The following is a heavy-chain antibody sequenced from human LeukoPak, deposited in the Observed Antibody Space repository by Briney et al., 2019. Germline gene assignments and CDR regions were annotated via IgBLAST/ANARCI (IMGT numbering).Heavy chain of an antibody. Sequence: ALVKVSCKASGYTFTTYGISWVRQAPGQGLEWMGWISTYNGNTNYAQKLQGRVTMTTDTSTSTAYMELRSLRSDDTAVYYCAREYCTNGVCYGPDYWGQGTLVTVSS. CDR3: AREYCTNGVCYGPDY. J-gene: IGHJ4*02. V-gene: IGHV1-18*01. CDR2: ISTYNGNT. D-gene: IGHD2-8*01. CDR1: GYTFTTYG.